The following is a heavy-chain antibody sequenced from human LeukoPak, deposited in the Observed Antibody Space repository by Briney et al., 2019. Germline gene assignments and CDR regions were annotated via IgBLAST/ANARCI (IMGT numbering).Heavy chain of an antibody. J-gene: IGHJ4*02. V-gene: IGHV3-23*01. Sequence: GGSLRLSCAASGFTFSNYAMGWVRQSPGKALEGVSLITGTGGSTYHPDSVKGRFTISRDNSKSTLYLQMNSLRAEDTAVYYCAKGHQLVQLYFDYWGQGTLVTVSS. CDR3: AKGHQLVQLYFDY. D-gene: IGHD1-1*01. CDR2: ITGTGGST. CDR1: GFTFSNYA.